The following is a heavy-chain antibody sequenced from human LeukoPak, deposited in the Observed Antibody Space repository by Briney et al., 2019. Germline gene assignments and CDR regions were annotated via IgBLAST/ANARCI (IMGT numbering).Heavy chain of an antibody. Sequence: ASVKVSCKASGYTFTGYYMHWVRQAPGQGLEWMGWINPNSGGTNYAQKFQGRVTMTRDTSISTAYMELSRLRSDDTAVYYCARWEGYSGYDYFDCWRQATLVTVSS. V-gene: IGHV1-2*02. CDR1: GYTFTGYY. CDR2: INPNSGGT. CDR3: ARWEGYSGYDYFDC. J-gene: IGHJ4*02. D-gene: IGHD5-12*01.